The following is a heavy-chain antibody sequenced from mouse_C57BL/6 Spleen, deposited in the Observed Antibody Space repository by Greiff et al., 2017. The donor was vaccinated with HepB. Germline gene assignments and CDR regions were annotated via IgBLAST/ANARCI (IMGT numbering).Heavy chain of an antibody. CDR3: ARSIITTVVDWYFEV. D-gene: IGHD1-1*01. J-gene: IGHJ1*03. CDR1: GYAFSSYW. V-gene: IGHV1-80*01. CDR2: IYPGDGDT. Sequence: QVQLQQSGAELVKPGASVKISCKASGYAFSSYWMNWVKQRPGKGLEWIGQIYPGDGDTNYNGKFKGKATLTADKSSSTAYMQLSSLTSEDSAVYFCARSIITTVVDWYFEVWGTGTTVTVSS.